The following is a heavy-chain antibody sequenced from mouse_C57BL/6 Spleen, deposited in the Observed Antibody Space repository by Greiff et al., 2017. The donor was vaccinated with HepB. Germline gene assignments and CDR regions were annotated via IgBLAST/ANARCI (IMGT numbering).Heavy chain of an antibody. Sequence: LQGSGPGLVKPSQSLSLPCSVTGYSITSGYYWNWIRQFPGNKLGWMGYISYDGSNNSNPTLKNRISIPRDTSTNQFFLKLNSVTTEDTATYYCAGDLYFDYWGQGTTLTVSS. J-gene: IGHJ2*01. CDR3: AGDLYFDY. V-gene: IGHV3-6*01. CDR2: ISYDGSN. CDR1: GYSITSGYY.